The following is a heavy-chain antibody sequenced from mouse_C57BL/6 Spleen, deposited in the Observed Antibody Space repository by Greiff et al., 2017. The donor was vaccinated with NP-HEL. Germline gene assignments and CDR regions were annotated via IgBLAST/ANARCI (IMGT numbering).Heavy chain of an antibody. V-gene: IGHV14-4*01. Sequence: VQLQQSGAELVRPGASVKLSCTASGFNIKDDYMHWVKQRPEQGLEWIGWIDPENGDTEYASKFQGKATITADTSSNTAYLQLSSLTSEDTAVLYCTAGGVRPYRYLDAWGTGPTANASS. CDR2: IDPENGDT. CDR3: TAGGVRPYRYLDA. D-gene: IGHD2-14*01. J-gene: IGHJ1*03. CDR1: GFNIKDDY.